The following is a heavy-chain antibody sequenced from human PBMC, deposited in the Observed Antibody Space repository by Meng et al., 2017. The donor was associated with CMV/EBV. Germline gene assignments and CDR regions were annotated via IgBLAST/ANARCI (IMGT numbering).Heavy chain of an antibody. Sequence: ASVKVSCKASGYTFTGYYMHWVRQAPGQGLEWMGWINPNSGGTNYAQKFQGRVTMTRDTSIRTAYMELSRLRSDDTAVYYCARVTFNRNIVVVPAAMVYWGQGTLVTVSS. CDR3: ARVTFNRNIVVVPAAMVY. CDR1: GYTFTGYY. CDR2: INPNSGGT. D-gene: IGHD2-2*01. J-gene: IGHJ4*02. V-gene: IGHV1-2*02.